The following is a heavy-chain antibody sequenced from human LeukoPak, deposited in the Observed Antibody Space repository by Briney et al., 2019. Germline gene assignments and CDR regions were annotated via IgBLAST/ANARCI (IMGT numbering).Heavy chain of an antibody. J-gene: IGHJ4*02. CDR2: KGTCASSI. D-gene: IGHD2-15*01. V-gene: IGHV3-48*03. CDR1: GFPYNGFE. Sequence: GGSLTLSCVASGFPYNGFEMLWLRQAPGKGREWVSFKGTCASSIYYEDSVKGRFTIYRENAKNSLYMKMNSQRAEDTAVYYCARDSGHCSGGSCNGGFDSWGQGTLVTVSS. CDR3: ARDSGHCSGGSCNGGFDS.